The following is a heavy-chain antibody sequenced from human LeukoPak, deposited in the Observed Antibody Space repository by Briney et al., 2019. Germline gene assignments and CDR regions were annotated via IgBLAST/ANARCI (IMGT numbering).Heavy chain of an antibody. Sequence: PGGSLRLSCEASGFTFDDFGLSWVRQSPGKGLEWVSSINWNGGTTHYIDSVKGRFTISRDNAKNSLYLQLNSLRAEDTALYYCARLIAVAGYDYWGQGTLVTVSS. CDR3: ARLIAVAGYDY. D-gene: IGHD6-19*01. V-gene: IGHV3-20*04. CDR1: GFTFDDFG. J-gene: IGHJ4*02. CDR2: INWNGGTT.